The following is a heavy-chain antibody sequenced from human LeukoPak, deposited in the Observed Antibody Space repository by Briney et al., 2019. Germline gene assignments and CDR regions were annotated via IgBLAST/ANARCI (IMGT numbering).Heavy chain of an antibody. J-gene: IGHJ4*02. D-gene: IGHD3-22*01. V-gene: IGHV4-31*03. CDR1: GGSISSGGYY. CDR2: IYYSGST. CDR3: ARGFGSSGYYYKYYFDY. Sequence: SETLSLTCTVSGGSISSGGYYWRWLRQHPGKGLEWIGYIYYSGSTYYNPSLKSRVTISVDTSKNQFSLKLSSVTAADTAVYYCARGFGSSGYYYKYYFDYWGQGTLVTVS.